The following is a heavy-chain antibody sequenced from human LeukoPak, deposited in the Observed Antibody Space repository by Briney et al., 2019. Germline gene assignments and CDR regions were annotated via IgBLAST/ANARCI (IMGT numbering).Heavy chain of an antibody. J-gene: IGHJ4*02. D-gene: IGHD1-26*01. CDR2: INPNSGGT. CDR3: ARLYSGSWEDIDY. CDR1: GYTFTSNY. V-gene: IGHV1-2*02. Sequence: ASVKVSCKAFGYTFTSNYMHWVRQAPGQGLEWMGWINPNSGGTNYAQKFQGRVTMTRDTSISTAYMELSRLRSDDTAVYSCARLYSGSWEDIDYWGQGTLVTVSS.